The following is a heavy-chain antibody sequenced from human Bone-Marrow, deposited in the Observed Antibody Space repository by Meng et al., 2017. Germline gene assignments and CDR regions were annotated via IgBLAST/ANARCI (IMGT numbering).Heavy chain of an antibody. CDR3: QWLSTHPPDQ. V-gene: IGHV3-15*01. Sequence: VHLVEYGGDLVSSGGFLRLSCAASGFYFRNAWMSWVRQAPGKGLEWVGRIKSNTDGGTAEYAAPVKGRFTISRDDSQNTLYLQMNSLKTEDTGVYYCQWLSTHPPDQWGQGTLVTVSS. CDR2: IKSNTDGGTA. J-gene: IGHJ4*01. D-gene: IGHD3-22*01. CDR1: GFYFRNAW.